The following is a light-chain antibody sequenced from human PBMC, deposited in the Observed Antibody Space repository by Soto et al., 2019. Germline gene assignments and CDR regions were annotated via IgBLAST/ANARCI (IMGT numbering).Light chain of an antibody. J-gene: IGKJ2*01. CDR3: QQIYSTPYT. V-gene: IGKV1-39*01. CDR2: AAS. Sequence: DIQMTQSPSSLSASVGDRVTITCRASHNINTYLNWYQQKPGKAPKLLIYAASNLQSGVPSRFSGSGSGTDFTLTISSLQPEDSAAFYCQQIYSTPYTFGQGTKLEIQ. CDR1: HNINTY.